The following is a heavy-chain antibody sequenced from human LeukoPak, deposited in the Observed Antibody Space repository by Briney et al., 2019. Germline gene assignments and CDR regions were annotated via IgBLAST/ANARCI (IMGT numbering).Heavy chain of an antibody. D-gene: IGHD2-2*01. V-gene: IGHV1-8*03. J-gene: IGHJ6*03. CDR1: GYTFTSYD. CDR2: TNPNSGNT. Sequence: ASVKVSCKASGYTFTSYDINWVRQATGQGLEWMGWTNPNSGNTGYAQKFQGRVTITRNTSISTAYMELSSLRSEDTAVYYCSVLLTYCSSTSCSPYYMDVWGKGTTVTVSS. CDR3: SVLLTYCSSTSCSPYYMDV.